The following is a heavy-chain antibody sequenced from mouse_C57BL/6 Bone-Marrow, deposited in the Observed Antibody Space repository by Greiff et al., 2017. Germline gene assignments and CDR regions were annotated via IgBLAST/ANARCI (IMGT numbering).Heavy chain of an antibody. CDR3: ARPLRWYFDV. V-gene: IGHV1-64*01. CDR1: GYTFTSYW. CDR2: IHPNSGST. D-gene: IGHD1-1*01. Sequence: VQLQQPGAELVKPGASVKLSCKASGYTFTSYWMHWVKQRPGQGLEWIGMIHPNSGSTNYNEKFKSKATLTADKSSSTAYMQLSSLTSEDSAVYYCARPLRWYFDVWGTGTTVTVSS. J-gene: IGHJ1*03.